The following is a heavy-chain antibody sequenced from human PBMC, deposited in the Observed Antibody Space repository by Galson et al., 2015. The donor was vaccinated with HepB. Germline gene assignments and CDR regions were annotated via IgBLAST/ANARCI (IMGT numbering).Heavy chain of an antibody. CDR2: IYPVDSDT. J-gene: IGHJ3*01. V-gene: IGHV5-51*03. CDR3: ARPRTGYRGDAFDV. Sequence: QSGAEVKKPGVSLKISCKGSGYTFTSHWIAWVRQMPGKGLEWMGIIYPVDSDTIYSPSFQGQVTISADKSINTAYLQWSSLKPSDTAVYYCARPRTGYRGDAFDVWGQGTMVSVSS. D-gene: IGHD3-10*01. CDR1: GYTFTSHW.